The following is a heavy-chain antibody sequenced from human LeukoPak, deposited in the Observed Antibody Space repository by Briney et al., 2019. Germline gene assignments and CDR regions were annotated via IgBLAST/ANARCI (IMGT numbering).Heavy chain of an antibody. CDR1: GYTFTGYY. CDR3: ASIGYCSSTSCYNWFGP. CDR2: INPNSGGT. D-gene: IGHD2-2*01. J-gene: IGHJ5*02. Sequence: ASVKVSCKASGYTFTGYYMHWVRQAPGQGLEWMGRINPNSGGTNYAQKFQGRVTMTRDTSISTAYMELSRLRSDDTAVCYCASIGYCSSTSCYNWFGPWGQGTLVTVSS. V-gene: IGHV1-2*06.